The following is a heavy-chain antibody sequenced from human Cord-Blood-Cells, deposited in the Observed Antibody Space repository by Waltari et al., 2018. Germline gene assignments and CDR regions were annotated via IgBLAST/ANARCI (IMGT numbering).Heavy chain of an antibody. CDR3: ARASLTGDDAFDI. V-gene: IGHV1-2*04. J-gene: IGHJ3*02. D-gene: IGHD7-27*01. CDR1: GCTFTGYY. Sequence: QVQLVQSGAEVKKPGASVKVSCKASGCTFTGYYMHWVRQAPGQWFEWMGWINPNSGGTNYAQKFQGWVTMTRDTSISTAYMELSRLRSDDTAVYYCARASLTGDDAFDIWGQGTMVTVSS. CDR2: INPNSGGT.